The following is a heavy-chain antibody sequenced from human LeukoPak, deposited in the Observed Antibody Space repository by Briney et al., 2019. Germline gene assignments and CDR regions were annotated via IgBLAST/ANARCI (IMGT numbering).Heavy chain of an antibody. CDR2: INGERSST. V-gene: IGHV3-74*01. J-gene: IGHJ4*02. D-gene: IGHD2-2*01. Sequence: GGSLRLSCAASGLTFSSYWMHWVRQAPGKGPMWVSHINGERSSTSYADSVKGRFTISRDNAKNTLHLQMNTLRADDTAVYYCARGGPQSTSPADYWGQGTLVTVSS. CDR1: GLTFSSYW. CDR3: ARGGPQSTSPADY.